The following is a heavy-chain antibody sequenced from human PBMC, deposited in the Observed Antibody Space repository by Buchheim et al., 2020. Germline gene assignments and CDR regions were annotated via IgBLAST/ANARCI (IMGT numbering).Heavy chain of an antibody. CDR2: ISGSGGST. J-gene: IGHJ4*02. CDR3: AKVAHYYDSSGYFYYFDY. CDR1: GFTFSSYA. Sequence: EVQLLESGGGLVQPGGSLRLSCAASGFTFSSYAMSWVRQAPGKGLEWVSAISGSGGSTYYADSVKGRFTISRDNSKNTLHLQMNSLRAEDTAVYYCAKVAHYYDSSGYFYYFDYWGQGTL. D-gene: IGHD3-22*01. V-gene: IGHV3-23*01.